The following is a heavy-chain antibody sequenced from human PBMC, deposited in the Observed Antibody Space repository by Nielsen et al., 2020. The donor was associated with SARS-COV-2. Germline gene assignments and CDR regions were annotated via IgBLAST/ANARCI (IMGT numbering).Heavy chain of an antibody. CDR1: GGSVSSGSYY. Sequence: SETLSLTCTVSGGSVSSGSYYWSWIRQPPGKGLEWIGYIYYSGSTNYNPSLKSRVTISVDTSKNQFSLKLSSVTAADTAVYYCARAGGLSPLPIDYWGQGTLVTVSS. CDR3: ARAGGLSPLPIDY. CDR2: IYYSGST. V-gene: IGHV4-61*01. J-gene: IGHJ4*02. D-gene: IGHD1-26*01.